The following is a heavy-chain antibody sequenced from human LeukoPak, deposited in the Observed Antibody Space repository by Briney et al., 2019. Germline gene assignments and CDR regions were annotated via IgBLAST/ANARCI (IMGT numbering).Heavy chain of an antibody. CDR2: IYYSGCT. CDR3: ARFGYSSSWFQFDY. Sequence: PSETLSLTCTVSGGSISRHYWNWIRQPPGKGLEWIGYIYYSGCTNYNPSLKSRVTISVDTSKNQFSLKLSSVTAADTAVYYCARFGYSSSWFQFDYWGQGTLVTVSS. D-gene: IGHD6-13*01. CDR1: GGSISRHY. V-gene: IGHV4-59*11. J-gene: IGHJ4*02.